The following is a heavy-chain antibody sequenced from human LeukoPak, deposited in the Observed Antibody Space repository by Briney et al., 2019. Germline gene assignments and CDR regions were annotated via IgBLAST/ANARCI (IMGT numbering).Heavy chain of an antibody. J-gene: IGHJ4*02. CDR3: ARERTTETTWGYFDY. CDR2: IIPLFGTP. V-gene: IGHV1-69*05. Sequence: SVKVSCKASGGSFNDYAFSWVRQAPGQGLEWMGGIIPLFGTPIYAQQLQGRFTITTDESTSTAYMELSSLTSEDTAVYFCARERTTETTWGYFDYWGQGTLVTVSS. D-gene: IGHD4-17*01. CDR1: GGSFNDYA.